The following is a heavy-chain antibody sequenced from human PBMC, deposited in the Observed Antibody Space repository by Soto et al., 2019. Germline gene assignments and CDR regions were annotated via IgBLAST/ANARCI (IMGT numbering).Heavy chain of an antibody. D-gene: IGHD3-22*01. CDR1: GFTFSNYN. Sequence: GGSLRLSCAASGFTFSNYNMNWVRQTPGKGLEWVSSISSSAGYIHYADSPKGRFTISRDNAKNSLYLQMDRLRVEDTGVYYCASDYYDSSGYLTFWGQGTLVTVSS. CDR2: ISSSAGYI. J-gene: IGHJ4*02. CDR3: ASDYYDSSGYLTF. V-gene: IGHV3-21*06.